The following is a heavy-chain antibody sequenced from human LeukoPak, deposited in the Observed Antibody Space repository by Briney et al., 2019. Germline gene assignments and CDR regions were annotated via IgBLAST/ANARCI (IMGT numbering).Heavy chain of an antibody. CDR1: GFTFSGYG. V-gene: IGHV3-30*02. J-gene: IGHJ4*02. Sequence: GGSLRLSCAASGFTFSGYGMHWVRQAPGKGLEWVAFIRHDVSNHYYSDSVKGRFTISRDNSKNTLYLQMNSLRAEDTAVYYCARDQAYDLVGASTPDYWGQGTLVTVSS. CDR2: IRHDVSNH. D-gene: IGHD2-15*01. CDR3: ARDQAYDLVGASTPDY.